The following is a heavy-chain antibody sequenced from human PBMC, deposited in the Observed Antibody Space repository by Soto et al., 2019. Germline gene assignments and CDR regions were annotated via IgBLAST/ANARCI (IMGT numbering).Heavy chain of an antibody. J-gene: IGHJ3*02. D-gene: IGHD3-3*01. CDR3: TRAGTRITIFGVVNMAFDI. V-gene: IGHV3-49*04. Sequence: PGGSLRLSCTASGFTFGDYAMSWVRQAPGKGLERVGFIRSKAYGGTTEYAASVKGRFTISRDDSKSIAYLQMNSLKTEDTAVYYCTRAGTRITIFGVVNMAFDIWGQGTMVTVSS. CDR1: GFTFGDYA. CDR2: IRSKAYGGTT.